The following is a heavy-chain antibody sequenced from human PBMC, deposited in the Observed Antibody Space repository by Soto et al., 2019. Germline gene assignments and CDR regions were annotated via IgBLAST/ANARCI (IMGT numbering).Heavy chain of an antibody. V-gene: IGHV3-7*03. J-gene: IGHJ6*02. Sequence: GGSLRLSCAASGFTFSSYWMSWVRQAPGKGLEWVANIKQDGSEKYYVDSVKGRFTISRDNAKNSLYLQMNSLRAEDTAVYYCASIRFFEWSAPGMDVWGQGTTVPVS. CDR3: ASIRFFEWSAPGMDV. CDR2: IKQDGSEK. CDR1: GFTFSSYW. D-gene: IGHD3-3*01.